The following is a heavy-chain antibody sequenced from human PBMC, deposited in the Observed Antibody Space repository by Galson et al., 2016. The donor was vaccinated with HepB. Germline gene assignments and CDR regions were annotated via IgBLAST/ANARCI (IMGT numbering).Heavy chain of an antibody. J-gene: IGHJ6*02. CDR3: AKDIQRDSSSWYGGIYGMDV. CDR1: GFTFDDNA. D-gene: IGHD6-13*01. CDR2: ISWDGGST. V-gene: IGHV3-43D*03. Sequence: SLRLSCAASGFTFDDNAMHWVRQAPGKGLEWVSLISWDGGSTYYADSVKGRFTISRDNSKNFLYLQMNSLRAEDTALYYCAKDIQRDSSSWYGGIYGMDVWGQGTTVTVSS.